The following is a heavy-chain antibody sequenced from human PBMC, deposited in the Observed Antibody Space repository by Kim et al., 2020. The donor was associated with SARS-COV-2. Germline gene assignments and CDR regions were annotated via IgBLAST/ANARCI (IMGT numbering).Heavy chain of an antibody. D-gene: IGHD6-19*01. CDR3: AKLGSGRPYYYYYGMDV. Sequence: GSLRLSCAASGFTFSSYAMSWVRQAPGKGLEWVSAISGSGGSTYYADSVKGRFTISRDNSKNTLYLQMNSLRAEDTAVYYCAKLGSGRPYYYYYGMDVWGQGTTVTVSS. J-gene: IGHJ6*02. CDR2: ISGSGGST. V-gene: IGHV3-23*01. CDR1: GFTFSSYA.